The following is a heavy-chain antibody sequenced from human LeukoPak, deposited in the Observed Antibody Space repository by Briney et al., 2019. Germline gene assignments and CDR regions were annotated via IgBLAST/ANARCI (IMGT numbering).Heavy chain of an antibody. CDR1: GFNLDDYA. CDR2: ISWNSGSI. J-gene: IGHJ3*02. V-gene: IGHV3-9*01. CDR3: AKDSGRELPPIAFDI. Sequence: GGFLQLSRSASGFNLDDYAMHLVRPASGKGLGGGSGISWNSGSIGYADSVKGRFTISRDNAKNSLYLQMNSLRAEDTALYYCAKDSGRELPPIAFDIWGQGTMVTVSS. D-gene: IGHD1-26*01.